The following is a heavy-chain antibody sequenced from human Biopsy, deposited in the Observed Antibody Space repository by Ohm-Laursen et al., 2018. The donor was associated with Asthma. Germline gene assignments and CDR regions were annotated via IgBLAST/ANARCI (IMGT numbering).Heavy chain of an antibody. J-gene: IGHJ4*02. CDR1: GGTFNTYV. CDR3: ARKAGSCISRTCYSLDF. D-gene: IGHD2-2*01. CDR2: INSGFGTT. V-gene: IGHV1-69*01. Sequence: SSVKVSCKSLGGTFNTYVIGWVRQAPGQGLEWMGGINSGFGTTTYPQKFQDRVTITAEDSTSTDYMEWSSLRSEDTAVYYCARKAGSCISRTCYSLDFWGQGTLVTVSS.